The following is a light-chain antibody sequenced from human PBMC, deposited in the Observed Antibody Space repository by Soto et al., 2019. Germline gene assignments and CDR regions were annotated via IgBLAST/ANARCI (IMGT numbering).Light chain of an antibody. CDR3: SSYAGSSTYV. CDR2: EVS. V-gene: IGLV2-8*01. CDR1: SSDVGGYDY. J-gene: IGLJ1*01. Sequence: QSVLTQPPSASGSPWHSVSISFTGTSSDVGGYDYVSWYQQHPGKAPKLMIYEVSKRPSGVPDRFSGSKSGNTASLTVSGLQAEDEADYYCSSYAGSSTYVFGTGTKVTVL.